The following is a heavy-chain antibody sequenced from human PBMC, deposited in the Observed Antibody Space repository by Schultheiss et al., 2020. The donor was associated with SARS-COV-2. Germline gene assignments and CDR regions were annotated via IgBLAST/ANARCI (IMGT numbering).Heavy chain of an antibody. CDR2: IYYSGST. CDR3: ARISQGSWFSWFDP. J-gene: IGHJ5*02. V-gene: IGHV4-39*07. CDR1: GGSISSSSYY. D-gene: IGHD6-13*01. Sequence: SETLSLTYTVSGGSISSSSYYWGWIRQPPGKGLEWIGSIYYSGSTNYNPSLKSRVTISVDTSKNQFSLKLSSVTAADTAVYYCARISQGSWFSWFDPWGQGTLVTVSS.